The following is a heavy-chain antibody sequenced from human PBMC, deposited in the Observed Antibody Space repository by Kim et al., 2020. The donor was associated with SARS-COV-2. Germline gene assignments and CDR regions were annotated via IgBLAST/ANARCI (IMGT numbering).Heavy chain of an antibody. V-gene: IGHV4-34*01. Sequence: SETLSLTCAVYGGSFSGYYWSWIRQPPGKGLEWIGAINHSGSTNYNPSLKSRVTISVDTSKNQFSLKLSSVTAADTAVYYCARGLLLLGPRGAFDIWGQGTMVPVSS. CDR3: ARGLLLLGPRGAFDI. J-gene: IGHJ3*02. CDR2: INHSGST. D-gene: IGHD1-26*01. CDR1: GGSFSGYY.